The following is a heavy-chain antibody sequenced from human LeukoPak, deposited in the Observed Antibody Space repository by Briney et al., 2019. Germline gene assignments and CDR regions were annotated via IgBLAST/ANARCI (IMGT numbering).Heavy chain of an antibody. CDR2: IYYSGST. V-gene: IGHV4-39*01. CDR3: ASVRRGFGESSKYYSYYYMDV. D-gene: IGHD3-10*01. Sequence: SETLSLTCTVSGGSISSSSYYWGWIRQPPRKGLEWIGNIYYSGSTYCNPSLKSRVTISVDTSKNQFSLKLSAVTAADTAVYYCASVRRGFGESSKYYSYYYMDVWGNGTTVTISS. J-gene: IGHJ6*03. CDR1: GGSISSSSYY.